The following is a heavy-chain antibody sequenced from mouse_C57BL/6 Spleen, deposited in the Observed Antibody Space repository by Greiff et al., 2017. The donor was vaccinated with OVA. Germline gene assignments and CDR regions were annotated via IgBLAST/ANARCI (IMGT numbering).Heavy chain of an antibody. V-gene: IGHV5-9*01. D-gene: IGHD5-1*01. CDR2: ISGGGGNT. CDR1: GFTFSSYT. Sequence: EVMLVESGGGLVKPGGSLKLSCAASGFTFSSYTMSWVRQTPEKRLEWVATISGGGGNTYYPDSVKGRFTISRDNAKNTLYLQMSSLRSEDTALYYCERQPPVPYYFDYWGQGTTLTVSS. J-gene: IGHJ2*01. CDR3: ERQPPVPYYFDY.